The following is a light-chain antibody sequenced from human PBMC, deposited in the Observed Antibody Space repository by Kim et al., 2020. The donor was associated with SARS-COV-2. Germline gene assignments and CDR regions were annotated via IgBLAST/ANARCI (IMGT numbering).Light chain of an antibody. CDR1: ALPKKY. Sequence: SYELTQPPSVSVYPGQTARITCTVDALPKKYAYWYQQKPGQAPVLVIYKASERTSGIPERFSGSSSGTTVSLTISVVQAEDEADYYCQSADSSGTYYVFG. V-gene: IGLV3-25*03. J-gene: IGLJ1*01. CDR3: QSADSSGTYYV. CDR2: KAS.